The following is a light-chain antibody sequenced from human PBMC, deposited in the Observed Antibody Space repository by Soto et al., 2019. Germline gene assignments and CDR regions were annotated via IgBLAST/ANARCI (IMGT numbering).Light chain of an antibody. CDR2: AAS. V-gene: IGKV1-5*01. CDR1: QSFNSW. CDR3: QQYNSFSLT. J-gene: IGKJ1*01. Sequence: DIPMTQSPSTLSAAVGDRVTITCRASQSFNSWVAWYQQKPGKAPKLLIYAASSLETGVPSRFSGSGSGTEFTLTISSLQPDDFATYYCQQYNSFSLTFGQGTKVEIK.